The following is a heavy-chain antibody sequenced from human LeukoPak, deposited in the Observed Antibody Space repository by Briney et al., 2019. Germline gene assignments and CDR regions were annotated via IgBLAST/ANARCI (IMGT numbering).Heavy chain of an antibody. V-gene: IGHV1-2*02. D-gene: IGHD3-9*01. Sequence: ASVKVSCTASGYTFTGYYMHWVRQAPGQGLEWMGWINPNSGGTNYAQKFQGRVTTTRDTSISTAYMELSRLRSDDTAVYYCARDRYDILTGYEQALDYWGQGTLVTVSS. J-gene: IGHJ4*02. CDR3: ARDRYDILTGYEQALDY. CDR1: GYTFTGYY. CDR2: INPNSGGT.